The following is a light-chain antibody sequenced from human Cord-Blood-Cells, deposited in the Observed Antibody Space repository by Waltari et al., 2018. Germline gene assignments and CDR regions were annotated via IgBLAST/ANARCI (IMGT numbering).Light chain of an antibody. CDR2: GAS. Sequence: EIVLTQSPGTLSLSPGAGATLSCRASQSVSSSYLAWYQQKPGQAPRLLIYGASSRATGIPDRFSGSGSGTDFTLTISRLEPEDFAVYYCQQYGSSPPITFGPGTKVDIK. J-gene: IGKJ3*01. V-gene: IGKV3-20*01. CDR1: QSVSSSY. CDR3: QQYGSSPPIT.